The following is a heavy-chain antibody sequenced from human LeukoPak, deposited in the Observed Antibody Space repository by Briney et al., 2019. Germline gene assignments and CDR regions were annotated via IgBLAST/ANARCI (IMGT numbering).Heavy chain of an antibody. CDR1: GFPFNNYG. J-gene: IGHJ4*02. V-gene: IGHV3-30*03. CDR3: ARDRRRRDSIDY. Sequence: GGSLRLSCEASGFPFNNYGMHWVRQAPGKGLEWVTSIIYNGYNKYYADSVKGRFTISRDNSKNTLSLQMNSVRAEDTAVYYCARDRRRRDSIDYWGQGTLVTVSS. CDR2: IIYNGYNK.